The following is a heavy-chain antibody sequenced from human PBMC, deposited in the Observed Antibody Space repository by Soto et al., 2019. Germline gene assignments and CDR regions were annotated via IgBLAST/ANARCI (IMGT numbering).Heavy chain of an antibody. V-gene: IGHV3-30*18. CDR1: GFTFSSYG. D-gene: IGHD3-9*01. CDR3: AKQLPPFDWLSQVVYYYYYGMDV. CDR2: ISYDRSNK. Sequence: QVQLVESGGGVVQPGRSLRLSCAASGFTFSSYGMHWVRQAPGKGLEWVAVISYDRSNKYYADSVKGRFTISSDNSKNTLDLQMNSLRAEDTAVYYCAKQLPPFDWLSQVVYYYYYGMDVWGQGTTVTVSS. J-gene: IGHJ6*02.